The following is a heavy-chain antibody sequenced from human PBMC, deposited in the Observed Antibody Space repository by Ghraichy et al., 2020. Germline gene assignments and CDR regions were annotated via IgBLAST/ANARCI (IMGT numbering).Heavy chain of an antibody. CDR2: IKHDESEK. Sequence: GESLNISCAASGFIFSSYYMTWVRQVPGKGLAWVAHIKHDESEKYYVDSVKGRFTISGDNAKNSLYLQMNSLRPDDTAVYYCARGGYNYGSNPIDYWGQGTLIIVSS. CDR3: ARGGYNYGSNPIDY. CDR1: GFIFSSYY. V-gene: IGHV3-7*04. D-gene: IGHD5-18*01. J-gene: IGHJ4*02.